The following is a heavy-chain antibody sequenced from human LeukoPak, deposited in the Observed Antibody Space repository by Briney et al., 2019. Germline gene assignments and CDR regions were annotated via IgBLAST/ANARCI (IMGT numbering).Heavy chain of an antibody. J-gene: IGHJ5*02. CDR1: GFTFGDYA. CDR2: IRSKAYGRTT. D-gene: IGHD3-22*01. V-gene: IGHV3-49*03. CDR3: TRDSPYYYDSSAVRFDP. Sequence: GGSLRLSCTASGFTFGDYAMSWFRQAPGKGLEWVGFIRSKAYGRTTEYAASVKGRFTISRDDSKSIAYLQMNSLKTEDTAVYYCTRDSPYYYDSSAVRFDPWGQGTLVTVSS.